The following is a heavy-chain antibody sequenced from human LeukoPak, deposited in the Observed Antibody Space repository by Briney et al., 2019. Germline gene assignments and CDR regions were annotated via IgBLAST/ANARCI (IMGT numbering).Heavy chain of an antibody. CDR1: GGSISSNY. D-gene: IGHD3-22*01. J-gene: IGHJ2*01. CDR3: ARLGTYYDGSGGYYPWLFDL. CDR2: IYYSGST. V-gene: IGHV4-59*01. Sequence: SETLSLTCTVSGGSISSNYWSWIRQPPGKGLEWIGYIYYSGSTNYNPSLKSRVTISIDTSKNQFSLKLSSVTAADTAVYSCARLGTYYDGSGGYYPWLFDLWGRGTLVTVSS.